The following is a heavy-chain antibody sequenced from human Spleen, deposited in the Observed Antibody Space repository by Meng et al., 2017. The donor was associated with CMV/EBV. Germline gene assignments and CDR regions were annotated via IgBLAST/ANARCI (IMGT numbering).Heavy chain of an antibody. V-gene: IGHV3-66*02. Sequence: GGSLRLSCTVSGGSISSSTYYWGWVRQAPGKGLEWVSVIYSGGSTYYADSVKGRFTISRDNSNNTLDLNMDSLRVEDTAVYYCARVPATAIVDGAYYYYYYGMDVWGQGTTVTVSS. D-gene: IGHD2-2*02. CDR1: GGSISSSTYY. CDR2: IYSGGST. J-gene: IGHJ6*02. CDR3: ARVPATAIVDGAYYYYYYGMDV.